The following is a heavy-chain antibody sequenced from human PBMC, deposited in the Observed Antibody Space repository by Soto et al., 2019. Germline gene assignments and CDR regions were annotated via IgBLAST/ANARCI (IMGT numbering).Heavy chain of an antibody. Sequence: EVQLLESGGGLVQPGGSLRLSCAPSGFTFSSYARSWVRRAPGKGLGGVSAISGSGGSTYYADSVKDRFTISRDNSKNTLYLQMNSLRAEDTAVYYCAKWGMTTVTTYAFDIWGQGTMVTVSS. J-gene: IGHJ3*02. CDR1: GFTFSSYA. CDR3: AKWGMTTVTTYAFDI. V-gene: IGHV3-23*01. D-gene: IGHD4-17*01. CDR2: ISGSGGST.